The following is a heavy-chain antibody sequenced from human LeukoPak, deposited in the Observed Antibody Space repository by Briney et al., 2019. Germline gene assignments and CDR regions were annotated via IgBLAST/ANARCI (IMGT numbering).Heavy chain of an antibody. CDR3: ARGASSGWPYYFDY. CDR2: INPNSGGT. J-gene: IGHJ4*03. D-gene: IGHD6-19*01. V-gene: IGHV1-2*02. CDR1: GYTFTGYY. Sequence: ASVKVSCKASGYTFTGYYMHWVRQAPGQGLEWMGWINPNSGGTNYAQKFQGRVTMTRDTSISTAYMELSRLRSDDTAVYYCARGASSGWPYYFDYWGQGTTVAVSS.